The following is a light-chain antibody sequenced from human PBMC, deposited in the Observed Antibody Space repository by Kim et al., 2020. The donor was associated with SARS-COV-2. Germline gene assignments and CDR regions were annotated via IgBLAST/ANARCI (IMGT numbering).Light chain of an antibody. CDR2: DVN. J-gene: IGLJ1*01. CDR1: SSDVGGYNA. V-gene: IGLV2-14*03. CDR3: SSLTSSITYV. Sequence: QSALTQPASVSGSPGQSITIPCTGTSSDVGGYNAVCWYQQHPGKAPKLIIHDVNKRPSGVSSRFSGSKSGTTASLTISGLQAEDEADYYCSSLTSSITYVFGTGTKVTVL.